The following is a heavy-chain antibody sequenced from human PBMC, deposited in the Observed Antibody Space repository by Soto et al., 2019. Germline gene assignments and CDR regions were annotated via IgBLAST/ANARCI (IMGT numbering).Heavy chain of an antibody. Sequence: GGSLRLSCAASGFTFTGHSMNWVRQAPGKGLEWVSSISTFGSYIYYADSVKGRFTISRENTKDLLLLNMNSLKGEDTAVYYCTRDRNSDPVTGYPFKGMDVWGQGTTVTVSS. V-gene: IGHV3-21*06. CDR3: TRDRNSDPVTGYPFKGMDV. D-gene: IGHD3-9*01. CDR2: ISTFGSYI. J-gene: IGHJ6*02. CDR1: GFTFTGHS.